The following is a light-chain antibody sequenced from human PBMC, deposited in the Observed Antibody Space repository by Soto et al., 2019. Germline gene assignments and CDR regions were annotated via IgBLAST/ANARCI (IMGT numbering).Light chain of an antibody. CDR1: QSVGSY. V-gene: IGKV3-11*01. Sequence: EIVLTQSPATLSLSPGDRATLSCRASQSVGSYLGWYQQKPGHAPRLLIYDASNRATGIPAWFSGSGSGTVITRTISSVEAEDFAVYYCQRSRDWPSTFGQGTKVDIK. CDR3: QRSRDWPST. J-gene: IGKJ1*01. CDR2: DAS.